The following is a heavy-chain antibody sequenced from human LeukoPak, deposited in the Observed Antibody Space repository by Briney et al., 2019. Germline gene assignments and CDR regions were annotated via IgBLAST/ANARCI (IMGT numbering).Heavy chain of an antibody. D-gene: IGHD3-10*01. CDR3: ARGDMGGSGSYYEDY. CDR2: IYYSGST. Sequence: PSETLSLTCTVSGGSISSYYWSWIRQPPGKGLEWIGYIYYSGSTNYNPSLKSRVTISVDTSKNQFSLKLSSVTAADTAVYYCARGDMGGSGSYYEDYWGQGTLVTVSS. CDR1: GGSISSYY. V-gene: IGHV4-59*01. J-gene: IGHJ4*02.